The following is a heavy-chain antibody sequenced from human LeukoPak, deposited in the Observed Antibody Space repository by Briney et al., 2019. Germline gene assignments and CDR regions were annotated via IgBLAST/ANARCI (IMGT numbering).Heavy chain of an antibody. CDR2: ISPYNGNT. D-gene: IGHD3-10*01. J-gene: IGHJ4*02. CDR1: GFTFSNYG. CDR3: ARDRRKSPFHFGPGSYLAIRY. Sequence: ASVKVSCKASGFTFSNYGISWVRQSPEQGLEWMGWISPYNGNTNYAQKLQGRVTMTTDTSTNTAYMELRSLRYDDTAVYYCARDRRKSPFHFGPGSYLAIRYWGQGTLVTVSS. V-gene: IGHV1-18*01.